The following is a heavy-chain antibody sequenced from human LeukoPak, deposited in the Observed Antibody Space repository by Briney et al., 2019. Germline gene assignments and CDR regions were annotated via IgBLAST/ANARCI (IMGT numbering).Heavy chain of an antibody. CDR2: INPNSGGT. D-gene: IGHD3-22*01. Sequence: ASVKVSCKASGYTFTGYYMHWVRQAPGQGLEWMGRINPNSGGTNYAQKFQGRVTMTRDTSISTAYMELSRLRSEDTAVYYCARVGKSRYYDSSGYYYVLYYWGQGTLVTVSS. CDR1: GYTFTGYY. CDR3: ARVGKSRYYDSSGYYYVLYY. V-gene: IGHV1-2*06. J-gene: IGHJ4*02.